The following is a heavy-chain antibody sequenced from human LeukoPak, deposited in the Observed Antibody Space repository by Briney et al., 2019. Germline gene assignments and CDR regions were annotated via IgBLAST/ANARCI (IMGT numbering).Heavy chain of an antibody. D-gene: IGHD2-21*02. Sequence: GGSLRLSCAASGFTFSKVWMTWVRQAPGKGLEWVGRIRSKTDGGASEYAAPVKGRFSISRDDSNNTLYLEMISLKAEDTAIYFMVTASSWGQGTLVTVSS. CDR1: GFTFSKVW. CDR3: VTASS. CDR2: IRSKTDGGAS. J-gene: IGHJ5*02. V-gene: IGHV3-15*01.